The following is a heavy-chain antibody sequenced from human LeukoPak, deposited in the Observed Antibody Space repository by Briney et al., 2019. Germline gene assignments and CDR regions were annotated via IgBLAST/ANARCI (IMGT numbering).Heavy chain of an antibody. D-gene: IGHD3-10*01. V-gene: IGHV4-34*01. CDR2: INHSGST. CDR3: ARSRFGFLFDY. CDR1: GGSFSGYY. J-gene: IGHJ4*02. Sequence: TSETLSLTCAVYGGSFSGYYWSWIRQPPGKGLEWIGEINHSGSTNYNPSLKSRVTISVDTSKNQFSLKLSSVTAADTAVYYCARSRFGFLFDYWGQGTLVTVSS.